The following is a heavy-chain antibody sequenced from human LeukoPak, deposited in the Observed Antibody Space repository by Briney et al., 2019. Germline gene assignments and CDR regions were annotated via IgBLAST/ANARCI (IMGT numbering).Heavy chain of an antibody. Sequence: GGSLRLSCAASGFTFSSYDMHWVRQATGKGLEWVSAIGTAGDTYYPGSVKGRFTISRENAKNSLYLQMNSLRAGDTAVYYCARSAARGPNSYYYYGMDVWGQGTTVTVSS. CDR1: GFTFSSYD. CDR3: ARSAARGPNSYYYYGMDV. CDR2: IGTAGDT. V-gene: IGHV3-13*01. J-gene: IGHJ6*02. D-gene: IGHD5-18*01.